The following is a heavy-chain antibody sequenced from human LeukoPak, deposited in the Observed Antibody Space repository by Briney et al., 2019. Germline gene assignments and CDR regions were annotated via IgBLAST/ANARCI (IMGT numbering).Heavy chain of an antibody. CDR3: ARGESSSSTHYYYYYMDV. J-gene: IGHJ6*03. CDR2: ISAYNGNT. CDR1: GYTFTSYG. Sequence: GASVKVSCKASGYTFTSYGISWVRQAPGQGLEWMGWISAYNGNTNYAQKLQGRVTMTTDTSTSTAYMELRSLRSDDTAVYYCARGESSSSTHYYYYYMDVWGKGTTVTVSS. D-gene: IGHD6-6*01. V-gene: IGHV1-18*01.